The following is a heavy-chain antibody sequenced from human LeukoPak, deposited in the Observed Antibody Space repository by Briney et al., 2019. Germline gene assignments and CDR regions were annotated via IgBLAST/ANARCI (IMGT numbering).Heavy chain of an antibody. CDR3: ARGRAYCGGDCYYPFDY. V-gene: IGHV4-34*01. Sequence: PSETLSLTCAVYGGSFSGYYWSWIRQPPGKGLEWIGEINHSGSTNYNPSLKSRVTISVDTSKNQFSLKLSSVTAPDTAVYYCARGRAYCGGDCYYPFDYWGQGTLVTVSS. CDR1: GGSFSGYY. J-gene: IGHJ4*02. D-gene: IGHD2-21*02. CDR2: INHSGST.